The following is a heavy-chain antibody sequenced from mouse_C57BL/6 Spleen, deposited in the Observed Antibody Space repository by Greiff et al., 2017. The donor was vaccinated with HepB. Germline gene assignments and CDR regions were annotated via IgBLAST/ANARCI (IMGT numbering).Heavy chain of an antibody. CDR1: GYNFTNYW. V-gene: IGHV1-63*01. J-gene: IGHJ1*03. CDR3: ARRGTTVYFDV. CDR2: IYPGGGYT. D-gene: IGHD1-1*01. Sequence: VQLQQSGAELVRPGPSVKMSCKASGYNFTNYWIGWAKQRPGHGLEWIGDIYPGGGYTNYNEKFKGKATLTADKSSNTAYMQFSSLTSEDSAIYYCARRGTTVYFDVWGTGTTVTVSS.